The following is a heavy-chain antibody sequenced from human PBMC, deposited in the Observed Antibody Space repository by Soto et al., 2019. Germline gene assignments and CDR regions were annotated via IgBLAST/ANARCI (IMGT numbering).Heavy chain of an antibody. Sequence: GGSLRLSCAASGFTFSSYAMSWVRQAPGKGLEWVSAISGSGGSTYYADSVKGRFTISRDNSKNTLYLQMNSLRAEDTAVYYCAKDPSLGYCSGGSCYPRPGYYYGMDVWGQGTTVTVSS. CDR3: AKDPSLGYCSGGSCYPRPGYYYGMDV. D-gene: IGHD2-15*01. J-gene: IGHJ6*02. V-gene: IGHV3-23*01. CDR2: ISGSGGST. CDR1: GFTFSSYA.